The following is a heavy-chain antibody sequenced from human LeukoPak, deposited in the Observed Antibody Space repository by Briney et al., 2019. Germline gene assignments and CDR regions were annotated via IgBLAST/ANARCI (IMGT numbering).Heavy chain of an antibody. CDR1: GYTFTSYA. D-gene: IGHD3-10*01. Sequence: GASVKVSCKASGYTFTSYAMHWVRQAPGQRLEWMGWINAGNGNTKYSQKFQGRVTITRDTSASTAYMELSSLRSEDTAVYYCARDSITMVRGVMGYWGQGTLVTVSS. V-gene: IGHV1-3*01. J-gene: IGHJ4*02. CDR3: ARDSITMVRGVMGY. CDR2: INAGNGNT.